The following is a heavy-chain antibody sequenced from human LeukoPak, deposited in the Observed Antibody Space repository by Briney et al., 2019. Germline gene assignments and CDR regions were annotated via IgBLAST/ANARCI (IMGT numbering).Heavy chain of an antibody. CDR2: IYYSGST. J-gene: IGHJ4*02. CDR1: GGSISSSSYY. D-gene: IGHD3-10*01. V-gene: IGHV4-39*07. Sequence: PSETLSLTCTVSGGSISSSSYYWGWIRQPPGKGLEWIGSIYYSGSTYYNPSLKSRVTISVDTSKNQFSLKLSSVTAADTAVYYCASRGIWFADYFDYWGQGTLVTVSS. CDR3: ASRGIWFADYFDY.